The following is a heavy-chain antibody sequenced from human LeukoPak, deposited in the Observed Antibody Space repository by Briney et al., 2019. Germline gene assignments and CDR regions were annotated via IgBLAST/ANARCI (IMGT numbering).Heavy chain of an antibody. Sequence: KPSETLSLTCTVSGGSISSSSYYWGWIRQPPGKGLEWIGSIYYSGSTYYNPSLKSRVTISVDTSKNQFSLKLSSVTAADTAVYYCARVGNYYDSRGDLDYWGQGTLVTVSS. J-gene: IGHJ4*02. D-gene: IGHD3-22*01. V-gene: IGHV4-39*07. CDR3: ARVGNYYDSRGDLDY. CDR2: IYYSGST. CDR1: GGSISSSSYY.